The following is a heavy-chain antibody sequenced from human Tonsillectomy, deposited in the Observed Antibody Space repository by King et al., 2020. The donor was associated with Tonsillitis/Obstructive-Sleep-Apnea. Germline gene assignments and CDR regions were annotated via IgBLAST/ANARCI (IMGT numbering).Heavy chain of an antibody. CDR1: GYSFTSHW. CDR2: IFPGDSDT. CDR3: ARQGDDYVPPDH. V-gene: IGHV5-51*01. Sequence: VQLVESGAEVKKPGESLKISCKGSGYSFTSHWIGWVRQMPGKGLEWIAIIFPGDSDTKYRPSFQGQVTISADKSISTPYLQWCSLKASDTAMYYCARQGDDYVPPDHWGQGTLVTVSS. J-gene: IGHJ4*02. D-gene: IGHD4-17*01.